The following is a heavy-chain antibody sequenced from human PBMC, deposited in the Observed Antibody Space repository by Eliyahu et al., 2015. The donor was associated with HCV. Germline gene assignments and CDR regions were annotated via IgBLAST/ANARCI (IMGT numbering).Heavy chain of an antibody. CDR2: VTPLFFTP. D-gene: IGHD2-15*01. J-gene: IGHJ4*02. CDR1: GGTFSRYT. CDR3: AREGGDYCSGNNCFLLY. Sequence: QVQLVQSGAEVKKPGSSVRVSCKASGGTFSRYTINWVRQAPGQGPWGVGGVTPLFFTPNYAQKFQGRVTITADESTNTAYMELRSLKSEDTAVYFCAREGGDYCSGNNCFLLYWGQGTLVTVSS. V-gene: IGHV1-69*01.